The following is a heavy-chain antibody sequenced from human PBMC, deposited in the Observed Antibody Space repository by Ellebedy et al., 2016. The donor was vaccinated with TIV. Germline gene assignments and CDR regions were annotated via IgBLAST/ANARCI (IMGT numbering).Heavy chain of an antibody. J-gene: IGHJ4*02. CDR1: GFTFSSYA. Sequence: GESLKISCAASGFTFSSYAMSWVRQAPGKGLEWVSVMRGSGGSTFYADSVKGRFTISRDNSKHTLYLQMNSLRAEDTAVYYCAKDYGGNPFPYWDYWGQGTLVTVSS. D-gene: IGHD4-23*01. CDR2: MRGSGGST. CDR3: AKDYGGNPFPYWDY. V-gene: IGHV3-23*01.